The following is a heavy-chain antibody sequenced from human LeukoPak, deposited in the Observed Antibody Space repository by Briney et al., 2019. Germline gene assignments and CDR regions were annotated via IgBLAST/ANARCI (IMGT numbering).Heavy chain of an antibody. CDR1: GYPFTAYY. CDR2: INPNTGGT. V-gene: IGHV1-2*02. Sequence: GASVKVSCKASGYPFTAYYMHWLRQAPGQGLEWKGWINPNTGGTNYAQQFQGRVTMTRDTSFSTAYMDLNRLTSDDTAVYYCAGEPDVVVEPAAVRVDYWGQGTLVTVSA. CDR3: AGEPDVVVEPAAVRVDY. D-gene: IGHD2-2*01. J-gene: IGHJ4*02.